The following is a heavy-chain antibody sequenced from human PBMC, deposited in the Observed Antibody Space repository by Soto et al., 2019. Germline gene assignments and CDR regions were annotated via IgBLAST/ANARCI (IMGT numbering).Heavy chain of an antibody. J-gene: IGHJ6*02. CDR2: FDPEDGET. CDR3: ATAGSEWELPNSLYYYYGMDV. CDR1: GYTLTELS. V-gene: IGHV1-24*01. D-gene: IGHD1-26*01. Sequence: ASVKVSCKVSGYTLTELSMHWVRQAPGKGLEWMGGFDPEDGETIYAQKFQGRVTMTEDTSTDTAYMELSSLRSEDTAVYYCATAGSEWELPNSLYYYYGMDVWGQGTTVTVSS.